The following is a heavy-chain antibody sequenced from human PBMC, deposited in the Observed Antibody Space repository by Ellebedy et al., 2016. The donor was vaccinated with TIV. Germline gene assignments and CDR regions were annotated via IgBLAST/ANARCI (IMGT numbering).Heavy chain of an antibody. CDR3: ARDVIRAVAGKSGMDV. CDR1: GGSISSAGFY. CDR2: IHYSGII. Sequence: SETLSLXXTVSGGSISSAGFYWSWIRQPPGQGLQWIGYIHYSGIIYSNPSLRSQVTISVETSKNQFSLKLNSVTAADTAVYYCARDVIRAVAGKSGMDVWGQGTTVAVSS. D-gene: IGHD6-19*01. J-gene: IGHJ6*02. V-gene: IGHV4-30-4*01.